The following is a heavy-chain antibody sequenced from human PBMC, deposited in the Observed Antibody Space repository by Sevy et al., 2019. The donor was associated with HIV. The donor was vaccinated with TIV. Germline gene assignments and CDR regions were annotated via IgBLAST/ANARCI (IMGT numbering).Heavy chain of an antibody. CDR2: ISGSGGST. CDR1: GFTFSSYA. J-gene: IGHJ4*02. CDR3: AKGRGSYYYFDY. D-gene: IGHD1-26*01. V-gene: IGHV3-23*01. Sequence: GGSLRLSCAASGFTFSSYAMSWVRQAPGKGLEWVSAISGSGGSTYYANSVKGRFTISRDNSKNTLYLQMNSLRAEDTAVYYCAKGRGSYYYFDYWGQGTLVTVSS.